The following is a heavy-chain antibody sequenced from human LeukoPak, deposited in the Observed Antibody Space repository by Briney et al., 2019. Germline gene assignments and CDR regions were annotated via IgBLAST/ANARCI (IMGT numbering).Heavy chain of an antibody. J-gene: IGHJ2*01. Sequence: SETLSLTCIVSGGSISSYYWSWIRQPPGKGLEWIGYIYYSGSTNYNPSLKSRVTISVDTSKNQFTLKLSSVAAADTAVYYCARSCYFPDWYFDLWGRGTLVTVSS. CDR3: ARSCYFPDWYFDL. V-gene: IGHV4-59*08. CDR1: GGSISSYY. CDR2: IYYSGST. D-gene: IGHD3-22*01.